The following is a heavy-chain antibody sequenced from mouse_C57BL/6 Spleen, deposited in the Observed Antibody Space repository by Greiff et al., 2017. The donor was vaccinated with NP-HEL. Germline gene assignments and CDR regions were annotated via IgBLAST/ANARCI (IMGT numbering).Heavy chain of an antibody. CDR1: GYTFTTYP. V-gene: IGHV1-47*01. Sequence: VQLKESGAELVKPGASVKMSCKASGYTFTTYPIEWMKQNHGKSLEWIGNFHPYNDDTKYNEKFKGKATLTVEKSSSTVYLELSRLTSDDSAVYYCARGGPYYSNYDYFDYWGQGTTLTVSS. D-gene: IGHD2-5*01. J-gene: IGHJ2*01. CDR3: ARGGPYYSNYDYFDY. CDR2: FHPYNDDT.